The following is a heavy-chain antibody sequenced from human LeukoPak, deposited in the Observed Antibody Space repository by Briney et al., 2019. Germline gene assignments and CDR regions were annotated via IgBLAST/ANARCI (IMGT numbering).Heavy chain of an antibody. V-gene: IGHV3-30*18. D-gene: IGHD3-22*01. CDR2: ISFDGSVT. Sequence: QSGGSLRLSCATSGFTFNSYSMHWVRQAPGKGLEWVAVISFDGSVTHYADSVKGRFTISRDNSKNILYLQMNSLRGEDTALYYCAKDGLYYDGSAHVYYFDYWGQGTLVAVSS. CDR1: GFTFNSYS. J-gene: IGHJ4*02. CDR3: AKDGLYYDGSAHVYYFDY.